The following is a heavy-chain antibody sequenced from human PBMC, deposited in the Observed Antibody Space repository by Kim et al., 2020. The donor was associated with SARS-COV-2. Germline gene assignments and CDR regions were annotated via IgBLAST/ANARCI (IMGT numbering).Heavy chain of an antibody. Sequence: SRGTNYTPALNGRVTISVDTSKNQFSPKLSSVAAADTAVYYCARGRSADYWGQGTLVTVSS. J-gene: IGHJ4*02. CDR2: SRGT. V-gene: IGHV4-34*13. CDR3: ARGRSADY.